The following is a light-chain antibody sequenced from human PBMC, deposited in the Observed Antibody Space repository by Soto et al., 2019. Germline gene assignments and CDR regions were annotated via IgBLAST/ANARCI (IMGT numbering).Light chain of an antibody. CDR3: QQYNSWPPIT. Sequence: EIVMTQSPATLSVSPGERATLSCRASLSINSNLAWYQQRPGQAPRLLIYGASTRATGIPARFSGSGSGTEFTLTISSLQSEDFAVYYCQQYNSWPPITFGQGTRLEIK. CDR2: GAS. CDR1: LSINSN. J-gene: IGKJ5*01. V-gene: IGKV3-15*01.